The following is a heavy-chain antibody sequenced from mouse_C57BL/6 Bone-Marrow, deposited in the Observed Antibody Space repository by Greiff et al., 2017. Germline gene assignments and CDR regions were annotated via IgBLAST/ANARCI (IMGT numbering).Heavy chain of an antibody. Sequence: VQLQQPGTELVKPGASVKLSCKASGYTFTSYWMHWVKQRPGQGLEWIGNINPSNGGTNYNEKFKSKATLTVDKSSSTAYMQLSSLTSEDSAVYYLARTRVFSWYFDVWGTGTAVTVSS. CDR1: GYTFTSYW. CDR3: ARTRVFSWYFDV. J-gene: IGHJ1*03. V-gene: IGHV1-53*01. CDR2: INPSNGGT.